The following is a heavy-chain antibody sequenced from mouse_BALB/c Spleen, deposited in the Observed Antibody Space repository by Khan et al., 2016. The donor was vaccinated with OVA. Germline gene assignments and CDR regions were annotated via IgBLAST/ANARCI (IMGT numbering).Heavy chain of an antibody. CDR3: ARDNPTPMDY. D-gene: IGHD2-10*01. J-gene: IGHJ4*01. CDR1: GFTFTDYF. V-gene: IGHV7-3*02. Sequence: EVVLVESGGGLVQPGDSLRLSCATSGFTFTDYFMSWVRQPPGKALEWLGFIRNKANAYTTEYSASVKGRFTISRANSQSILYLQMNTLRAEDSATYYCARDNPTPMDYWGPGTSVTVSS. CDR2: IRNKANAYTT.